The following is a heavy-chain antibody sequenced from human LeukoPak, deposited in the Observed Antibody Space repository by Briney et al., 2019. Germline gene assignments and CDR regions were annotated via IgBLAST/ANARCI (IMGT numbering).Heavy chain of an antibody. J-gene: IGHJ5*02. D-gene: IGHD3-22*01. V-gene: IGHV4-31*03. CDR2: IYYSGTT. Sequence: SQTLSLTRTVSGVSMSSGGFYWSWIRQLPGKGLEWIGYIYYSGTTYYNPSLKSRVTISVDTSKNQFSLKVNSVTASDTAVYYCSTSDDSSGYLTSFDPWGQGTLVTVSS. CDR3: STSDDSSGYLTSFDP. CDR1: GVSMSSGGFY.